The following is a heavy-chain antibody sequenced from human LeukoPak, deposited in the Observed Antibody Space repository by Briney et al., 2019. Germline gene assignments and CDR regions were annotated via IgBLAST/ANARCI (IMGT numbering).Heavy chain of an antibody. Sequence: SETLSLTCTVSGGSISSYYWSWIRLPPGKGLEWIGYIYYSGTTNYNPSLKSRVTISVDTSKNQFSLKLSSVTAADTAVYYCARGVYIAAAQYGYWGQGTLVTVSS. D-gene: IGHD6-13*01. J-gene: IGHJ4*02. CDR3: ARGVYIAAAQYGY. CDR2: IYYSGTT. CDR1: GGSISSYY. V-gene: IGHV4-59*01.